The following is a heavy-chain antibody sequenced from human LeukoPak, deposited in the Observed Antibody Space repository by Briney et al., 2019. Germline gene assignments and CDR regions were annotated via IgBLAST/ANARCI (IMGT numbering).Heavy chain of an antibody. CDR3: ATYPGNYWPPG. CDR2: IHPGDSDT. D-gene: IGHD1-7*01. V-gene: IGHV5-51*01. J-gene: IGHJ4*02. CDR1: GYTFTNYW. Sequence: GESLKISCKGSGYTFTNYWIGWVRQMPGKGLEWMGIIHPGDSDTRYSLSFEGQVTISADKSISTAYLQWSSLKASDTAMYYCATYPGNYWPPGWGQGTLVTVSS.